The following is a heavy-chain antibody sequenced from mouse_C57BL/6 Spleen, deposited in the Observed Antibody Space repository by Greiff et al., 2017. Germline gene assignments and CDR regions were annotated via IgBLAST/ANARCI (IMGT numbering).Heavy chain of an antibody. CDR2: IYPSDSET. J-gene: IGHJ3*01. Sequence: QIQLQQPGAELVRPGSSVKLSCKASGYTFTGYWMDWVKQRPGQGLEWIGNIYPSDSETHYNPKFKDEATLTVDKSSSTAYMQLSSLTAEDSAVYYCARRGDYDWFAYWGQGTLVTVSA. V-gene: IGHV1-61*01. CDR3: ARRGDYDWFAY. D-gene: IGHD2-4*01. CDR1: GYTFTGYW.